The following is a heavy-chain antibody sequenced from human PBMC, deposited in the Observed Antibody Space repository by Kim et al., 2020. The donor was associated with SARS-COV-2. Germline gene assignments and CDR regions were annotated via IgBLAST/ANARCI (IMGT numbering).Heavy chain of an antibody. Sequence: ASVKVSCKASGYTFTSYAMNWVRQAPGQGLEWMGWINTNTGNPTYAQGFTGRFVFSLDTSVSTAYLQISSLKAEDTAVYYCARAPLGGGKRGYYLYYWGQGTLVTVSS. CDR2: INTNTGNP. CDR3: ARAPLGGGKRGYYLYY. CDR1: GYTFTSYA. J-gene: IGHJ4*02. V-gene: IGHV7-4-1*02. D-gene: IGHD3-3*01.